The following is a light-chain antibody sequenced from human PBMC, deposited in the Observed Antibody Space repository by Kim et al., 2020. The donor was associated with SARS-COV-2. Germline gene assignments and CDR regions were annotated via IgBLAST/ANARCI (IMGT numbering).Light chain of an antibody. Sequence: GQSITISCTGTSSDIGYYNYVSWFQQHPGKVPELIIYAVNRRPSRISNRFSGSKSDNTASLTISGLQAEDEADYYCISFTTATTWVFGGGTRLTVL. CDR2: AVN. CDR3: ISFTTATTWV. CDR1: SSDIGYYNY. J-gene: IGLJ3*02. V-gene: IGLV2-14*03.